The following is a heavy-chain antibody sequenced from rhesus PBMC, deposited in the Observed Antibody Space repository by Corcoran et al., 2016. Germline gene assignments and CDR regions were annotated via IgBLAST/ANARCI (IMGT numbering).Heavy chain of an antibody. J-gene: IGHJ3*01. CDR1: GGSFSGYY. D-gene: IGHD6-25*01. V-gene: IGHV4-165*01. CDR2: ISGRSGST. CDR3: ARRNSGSWRAFDF. Sequence: QVQLQESGPGLVKPSETLSLTCAVSGGSFSGYYWGWIRQPPGKGLGWIGYISGRSGSTDYNPPLKSRVTIATDTSKNQFSLKLSSVTAADTAVYYCARRNSGSWRAFDFWGQGLRVTVSS.